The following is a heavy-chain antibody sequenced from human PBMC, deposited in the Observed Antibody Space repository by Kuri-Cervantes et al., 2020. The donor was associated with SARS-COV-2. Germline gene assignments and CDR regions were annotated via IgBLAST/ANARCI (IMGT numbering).Heavy chain of an antibody. CDR1: GFTFSSYS. Sequence: GESLKISCAASGFTFSSYSMNWVRQAPGKGLEWVSAISGSGGSTYYADSVKGRFTISRDNAKDSLYLQMNSLRDEDTAVYYCARDSVAPHPYYYYGMDVWGQGTTVTVSS. CDR2: ISGSGGST. D-gene: IGHD2-15*01. CDR3: ARDSVAPHPYYYYGMDV. J-gene: IGHJ6*02. V-gene: IGHV3-48*02.